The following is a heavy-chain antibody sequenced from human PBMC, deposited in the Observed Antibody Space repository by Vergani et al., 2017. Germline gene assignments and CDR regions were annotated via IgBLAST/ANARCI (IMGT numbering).Heavy chain of an antibody. Sequence: QLHLQESGPGLVKPSETLSLTCHVFGVSVTDYNCNWIRQAPGKGLEWIGSLSTTGGATHASHNPSLKSRVSISVDTSKSQFSLKLSSVTAADTAVYYCAREYSSSVGFLAYWGQGTLVTVSS. CDR3: AREYSSSVGFLAY. CDR1: GVSVTDYN. D-gene: IGHD6-6*01. V-gene: IGHV4-4*08. J-gene: IGHJ4*02. CDR2: LSTTGGA.